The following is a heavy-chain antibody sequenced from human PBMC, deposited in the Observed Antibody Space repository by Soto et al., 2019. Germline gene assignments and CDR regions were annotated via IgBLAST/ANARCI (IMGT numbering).Heavy chain of an antibody. J-gene: IGHJ6*02. CDR2: IYDSGST. Sequence: QLQLQESGPGLVKPSETLSLTCTVSGGSISSSSYYWGWIRQPPGKGLEWIGSIYDSGSTYYNPSLKSRVTTSVDTSKNQFSLKLSSVTAADTAVYYCARHGGSVATIHYGMDVWGQGTTVIVSS. D-gene: IGHD5-12*01. CDR3: ARHGGSVATIHYGMDV. CDR1: GGSISSSSYY. V-gene: IGHV4-39*01.